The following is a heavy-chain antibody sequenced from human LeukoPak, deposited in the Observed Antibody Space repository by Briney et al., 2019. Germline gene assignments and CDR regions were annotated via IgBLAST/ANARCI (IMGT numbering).Heavy chain of an antibody. CDR1: DFTFSGYW. J-gene: IGHJ4*02. CDR3: ARDGFVGAADY. D-gene: IGHD6-13*01. V-gene: IGHV3-7*01. Sequence: GGSLRLSCAASDFTFSGYWMNWVRQAPGKGPEWVANINQDGSEKHYVDSVKGRFTISRDNAKTSLFLQMNSLRVEDRAVFYCARDGFVGAADYWGEGTLVTVSS. CDR2: INQDGSEK.